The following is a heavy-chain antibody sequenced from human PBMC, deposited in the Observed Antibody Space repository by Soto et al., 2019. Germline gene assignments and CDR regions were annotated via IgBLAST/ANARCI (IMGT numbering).Heavy chain of an antibody. D-gene: IGHD5-18*01. CDR3: ASVKYSPPDYYYCGMDV. V-gene: IGHV1-18*01. CDR2: ISAYNGNT. Sequence: QVQLVQSGAEVKKPGASVKVSCKASGYTFTSYGISWVRQAPGQGLEWMGWISAYNGNTNYAQKLQGRVTMTTDTSTSTAYMELRSLRSDDTAVYYCASVKYSPPDYYYCGMDVWGQGTTVTVSS. J-gene: IGHJ6*02. CDR1: GYTFTSYG.